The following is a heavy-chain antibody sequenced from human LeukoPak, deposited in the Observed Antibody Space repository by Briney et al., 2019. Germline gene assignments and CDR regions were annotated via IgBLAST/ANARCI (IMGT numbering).Heavy chain of an antibody. J-gene: IGHJ4*02. CDR1: GFTFSSFA. CDR2: LSGSGAGT. CDR3: AKDLEGPLDY. Sequence: GGSLRLSCAASGFTFSSFALSWVRQAPGKGLEWVSGLSGSGAGTYYADSVKGRFTISRDNSKNTLYLHMNGLRAEDTAVYYCAKDLEGPLDYWGQRILVTASS. V-gene: IGHV3-23*01.